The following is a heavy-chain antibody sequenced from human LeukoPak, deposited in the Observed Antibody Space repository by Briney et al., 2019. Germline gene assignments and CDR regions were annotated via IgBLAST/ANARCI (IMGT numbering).Heavy chain of an antibody. CDR3: AGEGYYDSSGDYSNFDS. D-gene: IGHD3-22*01. V-gene: IGHV4-4*07. J-gene: IGHJ4*02. Sequence: SETLSLTCTVSGGSISNCYWSWIRQSAGKGLEWIGRIYTSGSTSYHPSLKSRVTISVDTPKNLVSLKLSSVTAADTAVYYCAGEGYYDSSGDYSNFDSWGQGTLVTVSS. CDR1: GGSISNCY. CDR2: IYTSGST.